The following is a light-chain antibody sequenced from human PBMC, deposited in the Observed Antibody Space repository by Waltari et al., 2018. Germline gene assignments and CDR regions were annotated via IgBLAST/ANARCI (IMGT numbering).Light chain of an antibody. CDR2: KAS. CDR3: QQYDSYWT. CDR1: QSVNSW. V-gene: IGKV1-5*03. Sequence: DIQMTQPLSTRSASEGDRVTNTCRASQSVNSWVAWYQPKPRKAPKLLIFKASNLESGVPSRFSGSGSGTEFTLTISSLQPDDFATYHCQQYDSYWTFGQGTKVEIK. J-gene: IGKJ1*01.